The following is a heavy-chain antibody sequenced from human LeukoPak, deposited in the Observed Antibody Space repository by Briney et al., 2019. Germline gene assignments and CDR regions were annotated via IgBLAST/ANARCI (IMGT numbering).Heavy chain of an antibody. D-gene: IGHD1-26*01. CDR2: IDPSDSYT. J-gene: IGHJ4*02. CDR1: GYSFTNYW. CDR3: ARRSQSGIYVEY. V-gene: IGHV5-10-1*01. Sequence: GGSLRLSCKGSGYSFTNYWITWVRQMPGKGLEWMGRIDPSDSYTNYSPSFQGHVTISADKSISTAYLQWSSLEASDTAMYYCARRSQSGIYVEYWGQGTLVTVSS.